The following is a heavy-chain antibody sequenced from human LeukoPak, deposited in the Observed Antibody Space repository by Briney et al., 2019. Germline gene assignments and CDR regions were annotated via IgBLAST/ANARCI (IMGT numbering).Heavy chain of an antibody. CDR3: ATSIAAPLDY. V-gene: IGHV1-2*02. CDR2: VVPNSGGT. CDR1: GYTFTGYN. D-gene: IGHD6-6*01. J-gene: IGHJ4*02. Sequence: GASLNVSCKTSGYTFTGYNIHWIRQAPGQGLEWMGWVVPNSGGTKYAQKFQGRVTMTRDSSINTAYMELSRLTSDDTAMNYCATSIAAPLDYWGQGTPVTVSS.